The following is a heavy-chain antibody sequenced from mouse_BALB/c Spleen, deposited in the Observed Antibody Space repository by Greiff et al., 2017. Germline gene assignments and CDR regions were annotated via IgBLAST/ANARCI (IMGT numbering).Heavy chain of an antibody. V-gene: IGHV5-4*02. CDR2: ISDGGSYT. Sequence: EVHLVESGGGLVKPGGSLKLSCAASGFTFSDYYMYWVRQTPEKRLEWVATISDGGSYTYYPDSVKGRFTISRDNAKNNLYLQMSSLKSEDTAMYYCARDRGLTGGFAYWGQGTLVTVSA. D-gene: IGHD4-1*01. CDR3: ARDRGLTGGFAY. CDR1: GFTFSDYY. J-gene: IGHJ3*01.